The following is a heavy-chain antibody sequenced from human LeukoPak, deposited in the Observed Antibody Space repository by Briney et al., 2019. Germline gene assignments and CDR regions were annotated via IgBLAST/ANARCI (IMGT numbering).Heavy chain of an antibody. Sequence: GGSQRLSCAASGFTFSSYSMNWVRQAPGKGLEWVSSISSSSSYIYYADSVKGRFTISRDNAKNSLYLQMNSLRAEDTAVYYCARDDTYYYDSSGYLGDYWGQGTLVTVSS. V-gene: IGHV3-21*01. J-gene: IGHJ4*02. D-gene: IGHD3-22*01. CDR1: GFTFSSYS. CDR2: ISSSSSYI. CDR3: ARDDTYYYDSSGYLGDY.